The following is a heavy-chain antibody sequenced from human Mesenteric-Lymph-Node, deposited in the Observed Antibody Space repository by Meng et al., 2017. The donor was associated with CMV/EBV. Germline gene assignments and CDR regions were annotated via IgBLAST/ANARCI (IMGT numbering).Heavy chain of an antibody. J-gene: IGHJ4*02. V-gene: IGHV4-4*02. D-gene: IGHD4-23*01. CDR3: ARSHYGGNLD. CDR1: GGSIRSSDW. Sequence: GSLRLSCAVSGGSIRSSDWWSWVRQTPGKGLEWIGDIFYSGSTNYNPSLKSRVTISVDNSKNQVSLKMTSLTAADTAMYYCARSHYGGNLDWGQGTLVTVSS. CDR2: IFYSGST.